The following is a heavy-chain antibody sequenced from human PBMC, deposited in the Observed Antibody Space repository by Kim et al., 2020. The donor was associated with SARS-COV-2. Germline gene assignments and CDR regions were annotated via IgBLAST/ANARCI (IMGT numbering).Heavy chain of an antibody. Sequence: ASVKVSCKASGYTFTSYDINWVRQATGQGLEWMGWMNPNSGNTGYAQKFQGRVTMTRNTSISTAYMELSSLRSEDTAVYYCARSRRYYGSGSYLEGFDPWGQGTLVTVSS. CDR2: MNPNSGNT. CDR1: GYTFTSYD. D-gene: IGHD3-10*01. J-gene: IGHJ5*02. CDR3: ARSRRYYGSGSYLEGFDP. V-gene: IGHV1-8*01.